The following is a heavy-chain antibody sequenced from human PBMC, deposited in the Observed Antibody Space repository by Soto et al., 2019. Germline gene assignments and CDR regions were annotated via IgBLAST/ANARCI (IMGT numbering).Heavy chain of an antibody. Sequence: QVQLVQSGAGVKKPGASVKVSCKTSGYIFSSYAMHWVRQAPGQRPEWMGWIYGATGDTKYSQKVQDRVTLSRDTSASTGYMELSSLTSEDTAVYYCASHPWGGHSLHNWGQGTLVTVSS. D-gene: IGHD2-21*01. CDR2: IYGATGDT. CDR3: ASHPWGGHSLHN. V-gene: IGHV1-3*01. CDR1: GYIFSSYA. J-gene: IGHJ4*02.